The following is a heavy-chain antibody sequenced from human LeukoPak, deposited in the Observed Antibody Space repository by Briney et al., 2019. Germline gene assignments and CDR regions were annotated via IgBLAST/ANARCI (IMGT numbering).Heavy chain of an antibody. CDR1: GGSISSSSYY. Sequence: SETLSLTCTVSGGSISSSSYYWGWIRQPPGKGLEWIGSIYYSGSTYYNPSLKSRVTISVDTSKNQFSLKLSSVTAADTAVYYCARGLIIPAAGQYFDYWGQGTLVTVSS. CDR2: IYYSGST. V-gene: IGHV4-39*07. J-gene: IGHJ4*02. CDR3: ARGLIIPAAGQYFDY. D-gene: IGHD6-13*01.